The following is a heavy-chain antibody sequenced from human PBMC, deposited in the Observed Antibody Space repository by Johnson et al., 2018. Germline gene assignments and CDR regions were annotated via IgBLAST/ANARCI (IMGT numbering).Heavy chain of an antibody. CDR3: ARDRGYCSGGSCYRYFQH. J-gene: IGHJ1*01. Sequence: VQLQESGGGLVQPGRSLRLSCAASGFTFDDYAMHWVRQAPGKGLEWVSGLSWNSGSIGYADSVKGRFTISRANAKNSLYLQMNSLRAEDTAVYYCARDRGYCSGGSCYRYFQHWGQGTLVTVSS. CDR1: GFTFDDYA. CDR2: LSWNSGSI. V-gene: IGHV3-9*01. D-gene: IGHD2-15*01.